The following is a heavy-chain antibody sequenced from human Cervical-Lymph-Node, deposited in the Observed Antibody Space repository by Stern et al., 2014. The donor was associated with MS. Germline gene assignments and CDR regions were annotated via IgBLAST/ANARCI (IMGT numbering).Heavy chain of an antibody. V-gene: IGHV4-59*01. CDR3: AREALAAGGLDY. Sequence: QVQLQESGPGLVKPSETLSLTCTVSGGSISSYYWSWIRQPPGKGLEWIGYIYYSGSTNYNPSLKSRVTISVDTSKIQFSLKLSSVPAADTAVYYCAREALAAGGLDYWGQGTLVTVSS. CDR1: GGSISSYY. J-gene: IGHJ4*02. CDR2: IYYSGST. D-gene: IGHD6-13*01.